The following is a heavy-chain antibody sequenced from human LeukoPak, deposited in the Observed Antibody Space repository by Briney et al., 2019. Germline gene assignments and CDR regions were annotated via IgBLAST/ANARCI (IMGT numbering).Heavy chain of an antibody. J-gene: IGHJ4*02. CDR3: ATSDDSAATY. CDR1: GFTFSKFW. Sequence: PGGSLRLSCAASGFTFSKFWMSWVRQARGKGLEWVANIKEDGSTKHYVDSVKGRFTISRDNAKNSLSLQMNYLRVEDTAVYYCATSDDSAATYWGQGTLVTVSS. V-gene: IGHV3-7*01. D-gene: IGHD6-25*01. CDR2: IKEDGSTK.